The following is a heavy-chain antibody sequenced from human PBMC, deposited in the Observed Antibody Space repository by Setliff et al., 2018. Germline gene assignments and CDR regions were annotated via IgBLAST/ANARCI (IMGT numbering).Heavy chain of an antibody. CDR3: ARGGGAPYSLAPYYHMDV. V-gene: IGHV1-2*02. D-gene: IGHD6-13*01. Sequence: ASVKVSCKASGYTFTTYAIHWVRQAPGQGLEWMGWINPRTGVTNYAQKFQGRVTMTRDTAISTVYMELSRLRSDDTALYYCARGGGAPYSLAPYYHMDVWGKGTTVTVSS. CDR1: GYTFTTYA. CDR2: INPRTGVT. J-gene: IGHJ6*03.